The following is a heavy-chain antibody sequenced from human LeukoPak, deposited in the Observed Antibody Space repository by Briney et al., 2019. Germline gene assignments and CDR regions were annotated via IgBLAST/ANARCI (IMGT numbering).Heavy chain of an antibody. Sequence: GESLKISCAASGFTFSSYWMHWVRQAPGKGLVWVSRINSDGSSTSYADSVKGRFTISRDNAKNTLYLQMNSPRAEDTAVYYCARVGSDSGAYSLFDYWGQGTLVTVSS. CDR3: ARVGSDSGAYSLFDY. D-gene: IGHD3-22*01. CDR1: GFTFSSYW. V-gene: IGHV3-74*01. CDR2: INSDGSST. J-gene: IGHJ4*02.